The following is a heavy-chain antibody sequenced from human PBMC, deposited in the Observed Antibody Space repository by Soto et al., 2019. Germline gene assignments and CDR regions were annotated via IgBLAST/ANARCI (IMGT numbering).Heavy chain of an antibody. J-gene: IGHJ6*02. V-gene: IGHV3-23*01. Sequence: GGSLRLSCAASGFTFSSYAMSWVRQAPGKGLEWVSAISGSGGSTYYADSVKGRFTISRDNSKNTLYLQMNSLRAEDTAVYYCTRGMLSGRLYGMDVWGQGTTVTVSS. D-gene: IGHD3-16*02. CDR3: TRGMLSGRLYGMDV. CDR1: GFTFSSYA. CDR2: ISGSGGST.